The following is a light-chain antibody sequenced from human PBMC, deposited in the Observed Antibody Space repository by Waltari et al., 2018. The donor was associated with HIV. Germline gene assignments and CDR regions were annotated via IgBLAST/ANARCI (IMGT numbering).Light chain of an antibody. J-gene: IGLJ2*01. V-gene: IGLV2-8*01. CDR2: AVN. CDR3: SSDVPTKDFCVL. Sequence: QSALTQPPSASGSPGQSVTISCTGTSSDIGDSAYVSWYQQHPGKAPKLIISAVNKRASGVPGRFSGSKSGNTASLTVSGLQAEDEADYYCSSDVPTKDFCVLFGGGTKLTVL. CDR1: SSDIGDSAY.